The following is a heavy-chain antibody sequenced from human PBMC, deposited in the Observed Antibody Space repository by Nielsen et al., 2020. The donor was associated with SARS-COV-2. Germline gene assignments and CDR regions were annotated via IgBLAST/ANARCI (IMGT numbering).Heavy chain of an antibody. CDR3: ATTPGYY. J-gene: IGHJ4*02. D-gene: IGHD2-15*01. CDR1: GFTFDDYA. CDR2: ISWNSGSI. V-gene: IGHV3-9*01. Sequence: SLKISCAASGFTFDDYAMHWVRQAPGTGLEWVSGISWNSGSIGYADSVKGRFTISRDNAKNSLYLQMNSLRAEDTALYYCATTPGYYWGQGTLVTVSS.